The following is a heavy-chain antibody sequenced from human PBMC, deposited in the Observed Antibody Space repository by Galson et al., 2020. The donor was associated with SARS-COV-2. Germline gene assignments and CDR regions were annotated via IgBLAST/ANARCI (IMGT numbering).Heavy chain of an antibody. D-gene: IGHD6-13*01. CDR2: IYYSGST. CDR3: ARGLRSSGYSSSWYWFDP. CDR1: GGSISSYY. V-gene: IGHV4-59*13. J-gene: IGHJ5*02. Sequence: SETLSLTCTVSGGSISSYYWSWIRQPPGKGLEWIGYIYYSGSTNYNPSLKSRVTISVDTSKNQFSLKLSSVTAADTAVYYCARGLRSSGYSSSWYWFDPWGQGTLVTVSS.